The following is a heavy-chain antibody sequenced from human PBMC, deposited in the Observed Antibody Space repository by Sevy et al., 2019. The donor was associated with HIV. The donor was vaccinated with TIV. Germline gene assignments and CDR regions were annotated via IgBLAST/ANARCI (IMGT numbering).Heavy chain of an antibody. CDR2: LYYSGVT. CDR1: GDSIDSNY. J-gene: IGHJ6*02. V-gene: IGHV4-59*01. Sequence: KQSQTLSLTCTVSGDSIDSNYWNWIRQPPGKGLEWIGYLYYSGVTNYNPSLKSRVTISVDTSKNQFSLKLRSVTAADTAVYYCARAPTAPNGMDVWGQGTTVTVSS. D-gene: IGHD1-1*01. CDR3: ARAPTAPNGMDV.